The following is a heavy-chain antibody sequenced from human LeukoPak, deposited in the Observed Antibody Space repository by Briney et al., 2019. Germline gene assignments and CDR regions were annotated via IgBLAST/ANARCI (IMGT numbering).Heavy chain of an antibody. J-gene: IGHJ4*02. CDR2: IYTSGSA. D-gene: IGHD1-26*01. CDR3: ARAPSGNYGDY. CDR1: GGSISSYY. V-gene: IGHV4-4*07. Sequence: SETLSLTCTVSGGSISSYYWSWIRQPAGEGLEWIGHIYTSGSANYNPSLKSRVTMSVDTSKNQFSLKLSSVTAADTAVYYCARAPSGNYGDYWGQGTLVTVSS.